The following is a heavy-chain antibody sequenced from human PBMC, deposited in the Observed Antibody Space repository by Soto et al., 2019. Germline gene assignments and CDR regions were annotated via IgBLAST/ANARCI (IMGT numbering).Heavy chain of an antibody. CDR2: INHSGST. Sequence: SETLSLTCAVYGGSFSGYYWSWIRQPPGKGLEWIGEINHSGSTNYNPSLKSRVTIAVDTSKNQFSLKLSSVTAADTAVDYCARERSITMVRGVITKYYYYYMDVWGKGTTVTVSS. J-gene: IGHJ6*03. D-gene: IGHD3-10*01. CDR3: ARERSITMVRGVITKYYYYYMDV. CDR1: GGSFSGYY. V-gene: IGHV4-34*01.